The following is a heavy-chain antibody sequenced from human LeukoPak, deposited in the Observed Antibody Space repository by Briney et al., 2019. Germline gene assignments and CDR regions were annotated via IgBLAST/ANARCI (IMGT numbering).Heavy chain of an antibody. CDR1: GDSVSSNSAA. V-gene: IGHV6-1*01. J-gene: IGHJ3*02. D-gene: IGHD1-7*01. Sequence: SQTLSLTCAISGDSVSSNSAAWNWIRQSPSRGLEWLGRTYYRSKWYNDYAVSVKSRITINPDTSKNQFSLQLNSVTPEDTAVYYCARRYNWNSLQDDAFDIWGQGTMVTVSS. CDR2: TYYRSKWYN. CDR3: ARRYNWNSLQDDAFDI.